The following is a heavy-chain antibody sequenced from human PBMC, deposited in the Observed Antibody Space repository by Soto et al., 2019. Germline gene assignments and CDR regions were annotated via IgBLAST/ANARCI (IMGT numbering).Heavy chain of an antibody. CDR1: GFTFSSYA. V-gene: IGHV3-23*01. J-gene: IGHJ3*01. Sequence: GGSLRLSCAASGFTFSSYAMSWVRQAPGTGLEWVSAISGSGGSTYYADSVKGRFTISRDNAKNTLYLQMNSLRAEDTAVYYCARGDRGAFDLWGQGTMVTVS. D-gene: IGHD2-21*02. CDR2: ISGSGGST. CDR3: ARGDRGAFDL.